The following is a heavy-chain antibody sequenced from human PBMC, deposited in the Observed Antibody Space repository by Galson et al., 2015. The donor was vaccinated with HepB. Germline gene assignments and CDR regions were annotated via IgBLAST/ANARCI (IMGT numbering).Heavy chain of an antibody. D-gene: IGHD6-13*01. Sequence: SLRLSCAASGFTFSSYWMSWVRQAPGKGLEGVANLDQDGSKKYYVDSVKGRFTISRDNAKNALWLQMNSLRAEDTAVYYCVKSIVASTSTWGQGTLVTVSS. CDR3: VKSIVASTST. CDR1: GFTFSSYW. CDR2: LDQDGSKK. V-gene: IGHV3-7*03. J-gene: IGHJ4*02.